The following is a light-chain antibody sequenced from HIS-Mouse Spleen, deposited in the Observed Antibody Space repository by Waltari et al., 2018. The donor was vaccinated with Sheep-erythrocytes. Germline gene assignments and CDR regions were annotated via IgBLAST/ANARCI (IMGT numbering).Light chain of an antibody. V-gene: IGLV2-8*01. J-gene: IGLJ1*01. CDR1: SSSVGGYNY. CDR3: CSYAGSYNHV. Sequence: QSALTQPPSASGSPGPSVPISCTGTSSSVGGYNYVPWYQQHPGKAPKLMIYEVSKRPSGVPDRFSGSKSGNTASLTISGLQAEDEADYYCCSYAGSYNHVFATGTKVTVL. CDR2: EVS.